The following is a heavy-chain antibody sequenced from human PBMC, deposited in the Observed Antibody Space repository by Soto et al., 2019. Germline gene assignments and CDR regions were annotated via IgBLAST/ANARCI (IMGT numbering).Heavy chain of an antibody. CDR1: GGTVSSYA. J-gene: IGHJ6*02. CDR2: IIPIFGTA. D-gene: IGHD1-20*01. Sequence: QVQLVQSGAEVKKPGSSVKVSCKASGGTVSSYAISWVRQAPGQGLEWMGGIIPIFGTANYAQKFQGRVTITADESTSTAYMELSSLRSEDTAVYYCARVPGITGTSNRGYYYGMDVWGQGTTVTVSS. V-gene: IGHV1-69*01. CDR3: ARVPGITGTSNRGYYYGMDV.